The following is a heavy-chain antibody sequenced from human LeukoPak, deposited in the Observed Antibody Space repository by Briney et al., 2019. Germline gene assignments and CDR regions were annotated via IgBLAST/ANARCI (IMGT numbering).Heavy chain of an antibody. J-gene: IGHJ3*02. D-gene: IGHD5-18*01. CDR3: ATGRIQLSALDI. CDR1: GFTVTSNY. CDR2: IYGGGTT. Sequence: GGSLRLSCVASGFTVTSNYMNWVRLAPGEGLEWVSVIYGGGTTYYADSVKGRFTISRDNSKNTLYLQMNNLRAEDTAVYYCATGRIQLSALDIWGQGTMVAVSS. V-gene: IGHV3-66*01.